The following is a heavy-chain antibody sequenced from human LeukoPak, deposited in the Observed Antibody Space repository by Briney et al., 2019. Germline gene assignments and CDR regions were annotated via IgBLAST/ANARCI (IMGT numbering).Heavy chain of an antibody. D-gene: IGHD6-6*01. CDR2: ISGGGGST. CDR3: AKGTSSSSPYYFDS. V-gene: IGHV3-23*01. CDR1: GFTFSSYA. J-gene: IGHJ4*02. Sequence: PGGSLRLSCAASGFTFSSYAMSWVRQAPGKGLEWVSVISGGGGSTYYADSVKGRFTISRDNSKDSLYLQMNSLRAEDTAVYYCAKGTSSSSPYYFDSWGRGTLVTVSS.